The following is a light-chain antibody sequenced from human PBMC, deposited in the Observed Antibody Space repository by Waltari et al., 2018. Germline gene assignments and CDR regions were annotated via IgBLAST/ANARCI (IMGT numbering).Light chain of an antibody. CDR2: STN. J-gene: IGLJ3*02. CDR1: SGSVSASFY. CDR3: VLYMDSGVWV. V-gene: IGLV8-61*01. Sequence: QTVVTQEPSVSVSPGGTVTLTCALSSGSVSASFYPSWLQQTPGEAPRTLIYSTNTRLFWVPYRFSGSILGNKAALTIAGAQADDEADYYCVLYMDSGVWVFGGGTKLTVL.